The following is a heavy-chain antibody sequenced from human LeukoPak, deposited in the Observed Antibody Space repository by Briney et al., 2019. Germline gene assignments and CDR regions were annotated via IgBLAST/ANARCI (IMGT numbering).Heavy chain of an antibody. CDR2: INPSGGST. V-gene: IGHV1-46*01. CDR3: ARISQSSSWFSELDY. D-gene: IGHD6-13*01. J-gene: IGHJ4*02. Sequence: ASVKVSCKASGYTFTSYYMHWVRQAPGQGLEWMGIINPSGGSTIYAQKFQGRVTMTEDTSTDTAYMELSSLRSEDTAVYYCARISQSSSWFSELDYWGQGTLVTVSS. CDR1: GYTFTSYY.